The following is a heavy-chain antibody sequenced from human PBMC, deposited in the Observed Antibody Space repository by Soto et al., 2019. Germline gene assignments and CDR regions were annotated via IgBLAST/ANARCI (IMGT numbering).Heavy chain of an antibody. CDR1: GGSISSSSYY. Sequence: SETLSLTCTVSGGSISSSSYYWGWIRQPPGKGLEWIGSIYYSGSTYYNPSLKSRVTISVDTSKNQFSLKLSSVTAADTAVYYCARGRDDFWSGLGDNWFDPWGQGTLVTVSS. D-gene: IGHD3-3*01. CDR2: IYYSGST. J-gene: IGHJ5*02. V-gene: IGHV4-39*07. CDR3: ARGRDDFWSGLGDNWFDP.